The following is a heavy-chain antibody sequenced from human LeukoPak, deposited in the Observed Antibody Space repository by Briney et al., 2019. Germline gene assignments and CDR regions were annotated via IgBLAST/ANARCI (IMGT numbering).Heavy chain of an antibody. Sequence: SETLSLTCTVSGGSISSSSYYWGWIRQPPGKGLEWIGSIYYSGSTYYNPPPKSRVTISVDTSKNQFSLKLSSVTAADTAVYYCARREGKYWPFDYWGQGTLVTVSS. V-gene: IGHV4-39*01. CDR1: GGSISSSSYY. D-gene: IGHD2/OR15-2a*01. J-gene: IGHJ4*02. CDR2: IYYSGST. CDR3: ARREGKYWPFDY.